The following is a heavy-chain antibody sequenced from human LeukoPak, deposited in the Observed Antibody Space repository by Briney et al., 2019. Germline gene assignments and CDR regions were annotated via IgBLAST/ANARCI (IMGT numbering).Heavy chain of an antibody. D-gene: IGHD2-21*02. V-gene: IGHV4-39*07. CDR3: ARDAPHPYCGGDCYPPLDAFDI. CDR2: IYYSGST. J-gene: IGHJ3*02. CDR1: GGSISSSSYY. Sequence: PSETLSLTCTVSGGSISSSSYYWGWIRQPPGKGLEWIGSIYYSGSTYYNPSLKSRVTISVDTSKNQFSLKLSSVTAADTAVYYCARDAPHPYCGGDCYPPLDAFDIWGQGTMVTVSS.